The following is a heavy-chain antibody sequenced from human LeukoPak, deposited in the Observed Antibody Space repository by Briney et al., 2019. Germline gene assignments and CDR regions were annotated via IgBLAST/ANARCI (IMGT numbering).Heavy chain of an antibody. V-gene: IGHV3-7*01. CDR2: IKQDGSEK. CDR1: GFTFSSYW. CDR3: ARVLWLYSSSWILGGFDI. J-gene: IGHJ3*02. Sequence: GGSLRLSCADSGFTFSSYWMSWVRPAPGKGLEWVANIKQDGSEKYYVDSVKGRFTISRDNAKNSLYLQMNSLRAEDTAVYYCARVLWLYSSSWILGGFDIWGQGTMVTVSS. D-gene: IGHD6-13*01.